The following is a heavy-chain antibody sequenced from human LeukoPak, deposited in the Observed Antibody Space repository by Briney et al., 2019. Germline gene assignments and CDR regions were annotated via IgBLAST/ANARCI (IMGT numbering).Heavy chain of an antibody. CDR2: INHSGST. V-gene: IGHV4-34*01. D-gene: IGHD3-9*01. J-gene: IGHJ5*02. Sequence: SETLSLTCAVYGGPFSGYYWSWIRQPPGKGLEWIGEINHSGSTNYNPSLKSRVTISVDTSKNQFSLKLSSVTAADTAVYYCARGRGGRRYYDILTGYRPSDWFDPWGQGTLVTVSS. CDR3: ARGRGGRRYYDILTGYRPSDWFDP. CDR1: GGPFSGYY.